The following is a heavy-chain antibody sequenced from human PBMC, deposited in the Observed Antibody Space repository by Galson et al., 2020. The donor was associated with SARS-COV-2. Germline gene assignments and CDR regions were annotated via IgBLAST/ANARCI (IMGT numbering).Heavy chain of an antibody. Sequence: SETLSLTCAVYGDSFRDYQWNWIRQSPGKGLQWIGEITHSGSTSYNPSLKGRVTMSVDTSKNQFSLKLTSVTAADAAMYFCVRARKHRVYSGTFPNYFYYWFMDVCGSGTTVTVSS. J-gene: IGHJ6*03. V-gene: IGHV4-34*01. CDR2: ITHSGST. CDR1: GDSFRDYQ. D-gene: IGHD5-12*01. CDR3: VRARKHRVYSGTFPNYFYYWFMDV.